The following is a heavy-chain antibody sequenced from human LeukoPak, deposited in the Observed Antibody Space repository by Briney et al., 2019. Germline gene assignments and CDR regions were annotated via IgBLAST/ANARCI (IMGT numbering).Heavy chain of an antibody. J-gene: IGHJ3*02. V-gene: IGHV4-4*07. CDR1: GGSISSYY. CDR3: ARAGYDFWSGYRNAFGI. D-gene: IGHD3-3*01. Sequence: PSETLSLTCTVSGGSISSYYWSWIRQPAGKGLEWIGRIYTSGSTNYNPSLKSRVTMSVDTSKNQFSLKLSSVTAADTAVYYCARAGYDFWSGYRNAFGIWGQGTMVTVSS. CDR2: IYTSGST.